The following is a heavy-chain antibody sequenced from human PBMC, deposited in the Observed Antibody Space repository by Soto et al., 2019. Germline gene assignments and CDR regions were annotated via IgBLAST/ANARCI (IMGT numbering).Heavy chain of an antibody. CDR2: VFWDDDK. Sequence: QITLKESGPTLVKPTQTLTLTCTVSGFSLSTNGVGVSWIRQPPGKALEWLALVFWDDDKRYSPSLKNRVSITKDTSKNQVVLTMNNMDPVDTATYYCAHRPGTVGTTFDYWGQGTLVTVSS. D-gene: IGHD1-26*01. CDR1: GFSLSTNGVG. CDR3: AHRPGTVGTTFDY. J-gene: IGHJ4*02. V-gene: IGHV2-5*02.